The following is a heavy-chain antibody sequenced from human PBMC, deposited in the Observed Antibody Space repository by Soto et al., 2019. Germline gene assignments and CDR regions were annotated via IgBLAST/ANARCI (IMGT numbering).Heavy chain of an antibody. D-gene: IGHD6-6*01. CDR3: AREREQLGDYYYYGMDV. CDR2: IYYSGST. J-gene: IGHJ6*02. Sequence: SETLSLTCTVSGGSISIGGYYWSWILQHPGKGLEWIGYIYYSGSTYYNPSLKSRVTISVDTSKNQFSLKLSSVTAADTAVYYCAREREQLGDYYYYGMDVWGQGTTVTVSS. CDR1: GGSISIGGYY. V-gene: IGHV4-31*03.